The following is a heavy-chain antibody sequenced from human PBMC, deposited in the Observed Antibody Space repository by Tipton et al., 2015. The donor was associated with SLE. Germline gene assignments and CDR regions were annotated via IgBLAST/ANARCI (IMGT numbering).Heavy chain of an antibody. CDR2: INHSGST. Sequence: TLSLTCAVYGGSFSGYYWSWIRQPPGKGLEWIGKINHSGSTNYNPSLKRRVTISVGTSKNQFSLKLSSVTAADTAVYYCARGYCSGGSCFPFDYWGQGTLVTVSS. CDR1: GGSFSGYY. V-gene: IGHV4-34*01. J-gene: IGHJ4*02. D-gene: IGHD2-15*01. CDR3: ARGYCSGGSCFPFDY.